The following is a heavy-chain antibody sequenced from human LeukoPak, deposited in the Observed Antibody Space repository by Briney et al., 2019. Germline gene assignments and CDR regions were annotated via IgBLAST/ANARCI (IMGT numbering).Heavy chain of an antibody. Sequence: PSETLSLTCAVSSCSISSGYYWGWIRQPPGKGLEWIGSIYHSGSTYYNPSLKSRVTISVDTSKNQFSLKLSSVTAADTAVYYCARDVGGDYYFDYWGQGSLVTVSS. V-gene: IGHV4-38-2*02. CDR2: IYHSGST. D-gene: IGHD4-17*01. CDR3: ARDVGGDYYFDY. CDR1: SCSISSGYY. J-gene: IGHJ4*02.